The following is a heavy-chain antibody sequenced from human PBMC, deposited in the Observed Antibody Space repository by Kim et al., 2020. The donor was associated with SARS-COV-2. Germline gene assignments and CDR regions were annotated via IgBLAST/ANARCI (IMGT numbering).Heavy chain of an antibody. V-gene: IGHV4-39*07. Sequence: KGLEGIGSMYYSGSTYYTPSLKSRVTISVDTSKNQFSLKLSSVTAADTAVYYCARITMVRGVHHTQFDYWGQGTLVTVSS. CDR3: ARITMVRGVHHTQFDY. D-gene: IGHD3-10*01. J-gene: IGHJ4*02. CDR2: MYYSGST.